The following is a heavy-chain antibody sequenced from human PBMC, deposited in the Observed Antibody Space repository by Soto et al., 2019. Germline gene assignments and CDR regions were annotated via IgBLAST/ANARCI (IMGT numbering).Heavy chain of an antibody. CDR1: GGSISRVGYY. CDR2: IYYSGST. D-gene: IGHD4-17*01. V-gene: IGHV4-31*03. J-gene: IGHJ1*01. CDR3: AREDGDYGHFQH. Sequence: SQTLSLTCTVSGGSISRVGYYWSWIRQHPGKGLEWIGYIYYSGSTYYNPSLKSRVTISVDTSKNQFSLKLSSVTAADTAVYYCAREDGDYGHFQHWGQGTLVTVSS.